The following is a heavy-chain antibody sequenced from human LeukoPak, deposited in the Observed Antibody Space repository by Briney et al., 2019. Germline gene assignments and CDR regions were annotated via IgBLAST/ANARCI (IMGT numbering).Heavy chain of an antibody. CDR2: IIPIFGTA. CDR1: GGTFSSYA. CDR3: AREGDYDILTGYYNY. J-gene: IGHJ4*02. D-gene: IGHD3-9*01. Sequence: SVKVSCKASGGTFSSYAISWVRQAPGQGLEWMGRIIPIFGTANYAQKFQGRVTITTDESTSTAYMELSSLRSEDTAVYNCAREGDYDILTGYYNYWGQGTLVTVSS. V-gene: IGHV1-69*05.